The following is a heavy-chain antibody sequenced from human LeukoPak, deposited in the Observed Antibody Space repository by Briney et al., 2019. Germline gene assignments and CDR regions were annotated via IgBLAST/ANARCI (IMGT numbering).Heavy chain of an antibody. CDR2: IYHSGST. CDR3: ARDPFRRSMDV. V-gene: IGHV4-30-2*01. Sequence: SETLSLTCTVSGGSISSGGYYWRWIRQPPGKGLEWIGYIYHSGSTYYNPSLKSRVTISVDRSKNQFSLKLSSVTAADTAVYYCARDPFRRSMDVWGQGTTVTVSS. J-gene: IGHJ6*02. D-gene: IGHD2/OR15-2a*01. CDR1: GGSISSGGYY.